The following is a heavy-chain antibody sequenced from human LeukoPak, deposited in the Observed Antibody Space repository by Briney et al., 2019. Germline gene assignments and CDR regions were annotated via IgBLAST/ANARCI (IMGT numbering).Heavy chain of an antibody. V-gene: IGHV1-2*02. CDR2: INPNSGDT. CDR1: GYTFTGYY. J-gene: IGHJ4*02. CDR3: TRETSSRYFDY. Sequence: ASVKVSCKASGYTFTGYYMHWVRQAPGQGLEWMGWINPNSGDTNYAQKLQGRVTMTTDTSTSTAYMELRSLRSDDTAVYYCTRETSSRYFDYWGQGTLVTVSS.